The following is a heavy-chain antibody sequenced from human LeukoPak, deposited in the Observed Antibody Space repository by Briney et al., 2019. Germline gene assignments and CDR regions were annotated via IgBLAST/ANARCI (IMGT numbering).Heavy chain of an antibody. D-gene: IGHD5-18*01. CDR3: ARLRYTYGKNFDY. CDR1: GFTFSTFG. Sequence: GGSLRLSCAASGFTFSTFGMNWVRQAPGKGLEWVANINQEGSEKDYVDSVKGRFTISRDNAKNSLYLQMNTLRAEDTAVYFCARLRYTYGKNFDYWGQGALATVSS. V-gene: IGHV3-7*01. CDR2: INQEGSEK. J-gene: IGHJ4*02.